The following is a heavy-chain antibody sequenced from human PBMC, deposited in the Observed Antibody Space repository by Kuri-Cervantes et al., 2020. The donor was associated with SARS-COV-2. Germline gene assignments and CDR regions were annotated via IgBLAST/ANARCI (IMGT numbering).Heavy chain of an antibody. D-gene: IGHD7-27*01. J-gene: IGHJ4*02. CDR2: IYHSGST. CDR1: GGSISSGGYS. Sequence: SETLSLTCAVSGGSISSGGYSWSWIRQPPGKGLEWIGYIYHSGSTYYNPSLKSRVTISVDRSKNQFSLKLSSVTATDTAVYYCAGELYKTGRIDYWGQGTLVTVSS. CDR3: AGELYKTGRIDY. V-gene: IGHV4-30-2*02.